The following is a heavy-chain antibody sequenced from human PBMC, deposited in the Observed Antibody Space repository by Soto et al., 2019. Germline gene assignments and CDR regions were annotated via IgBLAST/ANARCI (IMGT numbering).Heavy chain of an antibody. J-gene: IGHJ4*02. CDR3: ARSLYYYDSSGYSFDY. V-gene: IGHV4-59*01. CDR2: IYYSGTT. CDR1: GGSISPYY. Sequence: SETLSLTCTVSGGSISPYYWSWIRQPPGKGLEWIGYIYYSGTTSYIPSLKSRVTMSVDTSSNQFSLKLTSVTAADTAVYYCARSLYYYDSSGYSFDYWGQGTPVTVSS. D-gene: IGHD3-22*01.